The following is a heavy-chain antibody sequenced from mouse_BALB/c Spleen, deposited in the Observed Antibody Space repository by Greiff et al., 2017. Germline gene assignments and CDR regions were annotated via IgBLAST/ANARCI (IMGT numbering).Heavy chain of an antibody. D-gene: IGHD2-4*01. CDR3: AREGEYDLYYFDY. V-gene: IGHV1-54*01. CDR2: INPGSGGT. J-gene: IGHJ2*01. Sequence: VQLQQSGAELVRPGTSVKVSCKASGYAFTNYLIEWVKQRPGQGLEWIGVINPGSGGTNYNEKFKGKATLTADKSSSTAYMQLSSLTSDDSAVYFCAREGEYDLYYFDYWGQGTTLTVSS. CDR1: GYAFTNYL.